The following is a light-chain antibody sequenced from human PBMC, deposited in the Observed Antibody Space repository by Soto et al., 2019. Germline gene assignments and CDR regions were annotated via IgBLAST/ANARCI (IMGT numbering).Light chain of an antibody. V-gene: IGKV3-20*01. Sequence: EIVLTQSPGTLSLSPGERATLSCRASQSVSSSYLAWYQQKPGQAPRLLIYDASSRATGITDRFSGSGSGTAFALPISRLEPEDFAVYFCQQYGSSPYTFGQGTKLEIK. J-gene: IGKJ2*01. CDR3: QQYGSSPYT. CDR1: QSVSSSY. CDR2: DAS.